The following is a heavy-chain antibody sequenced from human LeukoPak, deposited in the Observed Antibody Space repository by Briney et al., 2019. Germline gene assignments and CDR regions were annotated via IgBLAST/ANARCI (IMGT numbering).Heavy chain of an antibody. J-gene: IGHJ4*02. CDR2: IYYSGST. CDR1: GGSISSYY. Sequence: SETLSLTCTVSGGSISSYYWSWIRQPPGKGLEWIGYIYYSGSTNYNPSLKSRVTISVDTSKNQFSLKLSSVTAADTAVYYCARAGYCSSTSCQLFDYWGQGTLVTVSS. CDR3: ARAGYCSSTSCQLFDY. V-gene: IGHV4-59*12. D-gene: IGHD2-2*03.